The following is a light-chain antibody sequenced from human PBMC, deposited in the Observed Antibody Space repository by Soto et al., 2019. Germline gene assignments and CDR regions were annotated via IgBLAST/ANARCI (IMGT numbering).Light chain of an antibody. Sequence: QSALTQPASVSGSAGQSITISCSGTMRDVGAYNLVSWYQQHPGTAPKLIIYEVRNRPSDISSRFSGSRSGNTASLTISGLQPEDEGDYYCRAYTARSTLVFGGGTKLTVL. CDR1: MRDVGAYNL. V-gene: IGLV2-14*01. CDR2: EVR. J-gene: IGLJ3*02. CDR3: RAYTARSTLV.